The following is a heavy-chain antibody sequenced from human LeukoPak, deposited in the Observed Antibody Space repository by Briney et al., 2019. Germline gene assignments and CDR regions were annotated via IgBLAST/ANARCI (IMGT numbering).Heavy chain of an antibody. D-gene: IGHD6-19*01. V-gene: IGHV3-21*01. Sequence: KSGGSLRLSCAASGFTFSRYYMNWVRQAPGKGLEWDSSISSSSSYIYYADSVKGRFTISRDNAKNSLYLQMNSLRVEDTAVYYCAKDAHPWRGWLDYWGQGSLVTVSS. J-gene: IGHJ4*02. CDR3: AKDAHPWRGWLDY. CDR2: ISSSSSYI. CDR1: GFTFSRYY.